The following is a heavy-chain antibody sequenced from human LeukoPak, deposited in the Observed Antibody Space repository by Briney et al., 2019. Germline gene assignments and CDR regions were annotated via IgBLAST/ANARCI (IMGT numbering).Heavy chain of an antibody. CDR2: ISSSSSTI. V-gene: IGHV3-48*04. CDR3: TKGAPYYDFWSGYLGYFDY. CDR1: GFTFSSYS. Sequence: GGSLRLSCAASGFTFSSYSMNWVRQAPGKGLEWVSYISSSSSTIYYADSVKGRFTISRDNAKNSLYLQMNSLRAEDTAVYYCTKGAPYYDFWSGYLGYFDYWGQGTLVTVSS. D-gene: IGHD3-3*01. J-gene: IGHJ4*02.